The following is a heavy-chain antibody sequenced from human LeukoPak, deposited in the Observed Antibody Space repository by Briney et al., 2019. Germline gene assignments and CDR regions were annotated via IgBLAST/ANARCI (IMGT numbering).Heavy chain of an antibody. Sequence: GRSLRLSCAASGFTFSSYGMHWVRQAPGKGLEWVAVISYDGSNKYYADSVKGRFTISRDNSKNPLYLQMNSLRAEDTAVYYCARLAARSYFDYWGQGTLVTVSS. J-gene: IGHJ4*02. V-gene: IGHV3-30*03. CDR1: GFTFSSYG. CDR2: ISYDGSNK. D-gene: IGHD6-6*01. CDR3: ARLAARSYFDY.